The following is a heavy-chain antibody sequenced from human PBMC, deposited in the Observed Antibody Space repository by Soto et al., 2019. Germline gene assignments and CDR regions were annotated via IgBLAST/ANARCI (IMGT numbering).Heavy chain of an antibody. J-gene: IGHJ4*02. CDR1: GYTFTSYG. CDR3: ARDDSRYFDWLLLNLDY. V-gene: IGHV1-18*01. Sequence: QVQLVQSGAEVKKPRASVKVSCKASGYTFTSYGISWVRQAPGQGLEWMGWISAYNGNTNYAQKLQGRVTMTTDTSTSTAYMELRSLRSDDTAVYYCARDDSRYFDWLLLNLDYWGQGTLVTVSS. CDR2: ISAYNGNT. D-gene: IGHD3-9*01.